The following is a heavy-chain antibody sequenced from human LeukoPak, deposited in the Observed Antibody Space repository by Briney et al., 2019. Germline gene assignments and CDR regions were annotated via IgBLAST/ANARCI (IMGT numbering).Heavy chain of an antibody. CDR3: ARVEKQQQLAINLDY. D-gene: IGHD6-13*01. V-gene: IGHV1-18*01. Sequence: GASVKVSCKASGYTFTSYGISWVRQAPGQGLEWMGWISAYNGNTNYAQKLQGRVTMTTDTSTSTAYMELRSLRSDDTAVYYCARVEKQQQLAINLDYWGQGTLVTVSS. CDR2: ISAYNGNT. J-gene: IGHJ4*02. CDR1: GYTFTSYG.